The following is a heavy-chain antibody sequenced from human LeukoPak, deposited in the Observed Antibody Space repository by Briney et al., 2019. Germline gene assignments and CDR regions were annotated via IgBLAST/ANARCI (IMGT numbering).Heavy chain of an antibody. CDR1: GFTFSNYN. J-gene: IGHJ4*02. CDR2: ISSSSSTV. Sequence: PGGSLRLSCAASGFTFSNYNMNWVRQAPGKGLEWVSYISSSSSTVYYADSVKGRFTISRDNAKNSLYLQMNSLRAEDTAVYYCARDRRTIFGVVNMPFDYWGQGTLVTVSS. V-gene: IGHV3-48*01. CDR3: ARDRRTIFGVVNMPFDY. D-gene: IGHD3-3*01.